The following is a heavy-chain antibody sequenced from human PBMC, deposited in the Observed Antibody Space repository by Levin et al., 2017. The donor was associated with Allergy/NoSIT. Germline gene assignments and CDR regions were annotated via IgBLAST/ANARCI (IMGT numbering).Heavy chain of an antibody. CDR3: ARVLSAISASGPEY. V-gene: IGHV4-39*07. D-gene: IGHD6-13*01. CDR1: GGSVSSSSYQ. CDR2: IYFTGST. J-gene: IGHJ4*02. Sequence: SETLSLTCTVSGGSVSSSSYQWGWIRQPPGKGLEWVGNIYFTGSTSYNPSLKNRVAMSIDTSRNQVFLNLTSVTAAETAFYYCARVLSAISASGPEYLGQGILVTVSS.